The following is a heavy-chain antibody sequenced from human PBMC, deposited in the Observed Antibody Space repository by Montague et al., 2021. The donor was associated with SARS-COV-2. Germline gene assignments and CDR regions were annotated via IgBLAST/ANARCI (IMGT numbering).Heavy chain of an antibody. CDR1: GFTFSSFA. J-gene: IGHJ4*02. V-gene: IGHV3-30-3*02. CDR2: IWYDGSNE. CDR3: AKSAYSSSWYSDY. D-gene: IGHD6-13*01. Sequence: SLRLSCAASGFTFSSFAMHWVRQAPGKGLEWVAVIWYDGSNEYYADSVKGRFTISRDNSKNTVYLQTNGLRLEDTAVYYCAKSAYSSSWYSDYWGQGTPVTVSS.